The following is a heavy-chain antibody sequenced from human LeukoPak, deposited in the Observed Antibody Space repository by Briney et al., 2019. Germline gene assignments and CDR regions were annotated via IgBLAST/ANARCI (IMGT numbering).Heavy chain of an antibody. V-gene: IGHV4-39*01. CDR3: ARLTTGPDY. CDR1: GGSISSSSYY. J-gene: IGHJ4*02. Sequence: SETLSLTCTVSGGSISSSSYYWGWIRQPPGKGLEWIGSIYYIESTYYNPSLKSRVTISVDTSKNKFPLKLSSVTAADTAVYYCARLTTGPDYWGQGTLVTVSS. CDR2: IYYIEST. D-gene: IGHD1-1*01.